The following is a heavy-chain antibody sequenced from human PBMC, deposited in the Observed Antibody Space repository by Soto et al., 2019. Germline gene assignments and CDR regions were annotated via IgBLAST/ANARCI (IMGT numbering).Heavy chain of an antibody. CDR1: GGSISSGGYY. J-gene: IGHJ6*02. CDR3: ARVGYCSGGSFYGYYYSYDMDV. D-gene: IGHD2-15*01. Sequence: SETLSLTCTVSGGSISSGGYYWSWIRQHPGRGLEWIGYIYYSGSIYYNPSLKSRVTISVDTSKNQFSLDLSSVTAADTAVYYCARVGYCSGGSFYGYYYSYDMDVWGQGTTVTVSS. V-gene: IGHV4-31*03. CDR2: IYYSGSI.